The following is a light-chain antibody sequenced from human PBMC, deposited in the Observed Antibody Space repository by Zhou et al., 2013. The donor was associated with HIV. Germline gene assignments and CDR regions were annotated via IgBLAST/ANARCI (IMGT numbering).Light chain of an antibody. CDR2: AAS. Sequence: DIQMTQSPSSLSASVGDRVTITCRASQGIGNDLHWYQQKPGKAPKRLIYAASSLQSGVPSRFSGSGSGTEFTLTISSLQPEDFATYYCQQADTFGQGTKMEIK. J-gene: IGKJ2*01. CDR1: QGIGND. V-gene: IGKV1-17*01. CDR3: QQADT.